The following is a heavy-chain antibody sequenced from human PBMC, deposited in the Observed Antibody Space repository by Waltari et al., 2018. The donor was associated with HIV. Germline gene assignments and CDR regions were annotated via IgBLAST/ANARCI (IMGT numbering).Heavy chain of an antibody. CDR2: IIPILGTA. V-gene: IGHV1-69*01. Sequence: QVQLVQSGAEVKKPGSSVKVSCKASGGTFSSYAISWVRQAPGQGLEWMGGIIPILGTANYAQKFQGRVTITADESTSTAYMELSSLRSEDTAVYYCARGSYYGSGSYNGMDVWGQGTTVTVSS. J-gene: IGHJ6*02. D-gene: IGHD3-10*01. CDR1: GGTFSSYA. CDR3: ARGSYYGSGSYNGMDV.